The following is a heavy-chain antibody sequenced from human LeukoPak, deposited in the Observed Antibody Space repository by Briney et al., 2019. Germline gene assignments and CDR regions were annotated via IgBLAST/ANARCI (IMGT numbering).Heavy chain of an antibody. J-gene: IGHJ4*02. CDR2: ISGSGGST. V-gene: IGHV3-23*01. Sequence: GGSLRLSCAASGFTFSSYAMSWVRQAPGKGLEWVSAISGSGGSTYYADSVKDRFTISRDNSKNTLYLQMNSLRAEDTAVYYCAKDVRSPLPPGIDYWGQGTLVTVSS. CDR3: AKDVRSPLPPGIDY. CDR1: GFTFSSYA. D-gene: IGHD3-16*02.